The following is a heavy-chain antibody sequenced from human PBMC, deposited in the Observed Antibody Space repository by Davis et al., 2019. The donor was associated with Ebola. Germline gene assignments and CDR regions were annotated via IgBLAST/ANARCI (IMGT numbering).Heavy chain of an antibody. D-gene: IGHD3-9*01. CDR1: GFLVSNNY. CDR3: ARMYYDVVTDYLKQVRKPKPQYCFDS. CDR2: IYSGGSA. Sequence: GESLKISCAASGFLVSNNYINWVRQVPGKGMEWVAAIYSGGSAHYRDSVKGRFIISRDNSKNTVDLQMNNLRAEDTAVYFCARMYYDVVTDYLKQVRKPKPQYCFDSWGQGTLVTVSS. J-gene: IGHJ4*02. V-gene: IGHV3-66*01.